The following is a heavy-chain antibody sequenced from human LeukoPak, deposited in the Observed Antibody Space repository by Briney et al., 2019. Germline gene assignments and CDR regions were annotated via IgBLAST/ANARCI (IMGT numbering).Heavy chain of an antibody. V-gene: IGHV4-59*01. J-gene: IGHJ4*02. CDR3: ARGGVAMVRPPVY. CDR1: GGSSSGYC. Sequence: PQTLSLTWAVDGGSSSGYCWGWIRQPPGNGLEWNGYIYYSRSTYYNASLKSRVTISVDTSKNQISLKLSSVTSADTAVYYIARGGVAMVRPPVYWGQGTLVTVSS. D-gene: IGHD3-10*01. CDR2: IYYSRST.